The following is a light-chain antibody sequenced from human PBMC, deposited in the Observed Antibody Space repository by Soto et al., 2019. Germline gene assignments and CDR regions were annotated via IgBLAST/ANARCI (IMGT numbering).Light chain of an antibody. CDR3: QWYSGSQT. J-gene: IGKJ4*01. Sequence: EIALTQSPGTLSLSPGERATLSCRASQSVNTLYLAWYQQKPGQAPRLLIYGASSRATGIPDRFSVSGSGTDFTLTISRLEPEDFAVYYCQWYSGSQTVGGGTKVEIK. CDR2: GAS. CDR1: QSVNTLY. V-gene: IGKV3-20*01.